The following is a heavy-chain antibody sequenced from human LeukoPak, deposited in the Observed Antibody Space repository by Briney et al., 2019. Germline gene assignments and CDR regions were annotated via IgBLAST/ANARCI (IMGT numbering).Heavy chain of an antibody. V-gene: IGHV5-51*01. Sequence: GESLKISCEDSGYSFTSYWIGWVRQVPGKGLEWMGIVWPDDSDKRYSPSFQGQVTISADKSISTAYLQWSSLKASDTAMYYCARQGKDGYRVVDYWGQGTLVTVSS. J-gene: IGHJ4*02. D-gene: IGHD5-24*01. CDR3: ARQGKDGYRVVDY. CDR1: GYSFTSYW. CDR2: VWPDDSDK.